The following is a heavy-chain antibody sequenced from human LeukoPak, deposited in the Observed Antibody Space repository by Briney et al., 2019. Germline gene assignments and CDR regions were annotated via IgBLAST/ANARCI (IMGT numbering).Heavy chain of an antibody. J-gene: IGHJ6*02. CDR3: ARNYYGMDG. Sequence: GGALRLSCAASGFTFSSYEMNWVRQAPGKGLERVSYISSSGSTIYYADSVKGRFTISGDIAKNSLFLQMNSLRAKETPVYYWARNYYGMDGWRQGATVGVCS. V-gene: IGHV3-48*03. CDR1: GFTFSSYE. CDR2: ISSSGSTI.